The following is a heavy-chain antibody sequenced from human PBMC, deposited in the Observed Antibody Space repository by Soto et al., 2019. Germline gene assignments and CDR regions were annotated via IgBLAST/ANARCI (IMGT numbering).Heavy chain of an antibody. J-gene: IGHJ6*02. D-gene: IGHD1-1*01. CDR1: GGTFNRYT. V-gene: IGHV1-69*01. CDR3: ALCVFRDGNNSKYNYSGMDV. Sequence: VQLVQSGAEVKKPGSSVKLSCKASGGTFNRYTINWVRQAPGQGLEWMGGIIPIFGTANYAQKFQGRVAIIADESTSAAYMELRSLRPEEAAVYYCALCVFRDGNNSKYNYSGMDVWGQGTTVTVSS. CDR2: IIPIFGTA.